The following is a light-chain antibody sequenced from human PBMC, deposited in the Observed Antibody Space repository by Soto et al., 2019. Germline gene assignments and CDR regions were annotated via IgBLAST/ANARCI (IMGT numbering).Light chain of an antibody. CDR3: QQRSNWPPE. Sequence: EIVLTQSPATLSLSPGERATLSCRASQSVSSYLAWYQQKPGQAPRLLMYNASNRATGIPARFSGSGSGTDFTLTISSLEPEDFAVDYCQQRSNWPPEFGPGTKVYIK. J-gene: IGKJ3*01. CDR1: QSVSSY. V-gene: IGKV3-11*01. CDR2: NAS.